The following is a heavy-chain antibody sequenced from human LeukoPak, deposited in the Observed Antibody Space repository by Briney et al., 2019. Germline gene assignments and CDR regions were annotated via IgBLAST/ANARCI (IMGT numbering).Heavy chain of an antibody. Sequence: PGGSLRLSCAASGFTFSSYGMLWVRQAPGKGLEWVAVISYDGSNKYYADSVKGRFTISRDNSKNTLYLQMNSLRADDTAGCYCAKVVDGYNSDSDYWGQGTLVTVSS. J-gene: IGHJ4*02. CDR3: AKVVDGYNSDSDY. CDR1: GFTFSSYG. CDR2: ISYDGSNK. D-gene: IGHD5-12*01. V-gene: IGHV3-30*18.